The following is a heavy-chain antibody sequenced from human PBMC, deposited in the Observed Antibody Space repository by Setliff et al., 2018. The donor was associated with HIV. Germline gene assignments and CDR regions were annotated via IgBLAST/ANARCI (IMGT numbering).Heavy chain of an antibody. CDR2: IDPSDSYT. V-gene: IGHV5-10-1*01. CDR1: GYSFVDFW. Sequence: PGESLKISCHLSGYSFVDFWINWVRQMPGKGLEWMGRIDPSDSYTNYSPSFQGHVSISADRSISTAYLQWSSLKASDTAIYYCARHKNGGYSLDNWGQGTLVTVS. D-gene: IGHD2-15*01. J-gene: IGHJ4*02. CDR3: ARHKNGGYSLDN.